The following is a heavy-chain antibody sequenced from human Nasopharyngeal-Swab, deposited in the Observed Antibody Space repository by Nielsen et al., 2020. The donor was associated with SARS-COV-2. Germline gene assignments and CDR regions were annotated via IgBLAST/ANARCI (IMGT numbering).Heavy chain of an antibody. CDR3: ARGGWLRRDYYYVYYYMDV. J-gene: IGHJ6*03. CDR2: IIPVLPIT. Sequence: SVKVSCKTSGGTFSSYGISWVRQAPGEGLEWMGGIIPVLPITRYAQKFRDRVTITADTSTSTASMELSSLRSEDTATYYCARGGWLRRDYYYVYYYMDVWGKGTTVTVSS. D-gene: IGHD5-24*01. CDR1: GGTFSSYG. V-gene: IGHV1-69*10.